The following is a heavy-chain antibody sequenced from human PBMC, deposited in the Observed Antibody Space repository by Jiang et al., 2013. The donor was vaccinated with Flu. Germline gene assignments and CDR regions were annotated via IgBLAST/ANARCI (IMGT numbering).Heavy chain of an antibody. CDR3: AREVPAASYGMDV. J-gene: IGHJ6*02. Sequence: GLVQPGGSLRLSCAASGFTFSSYWMSWVRQAPGKGLEWVANIKQDGSEKYYVDSVKGRFTISRDNAKNSLYLQMNSLRAEDTAVYYCAREVPAASYGMDVWGQGTTVTVSS. V-gene: IGHV3-7*01. CDR2: IKQDGSEK. CDR1: GFTFSSYW. D-gene: IGHD2-2*01.